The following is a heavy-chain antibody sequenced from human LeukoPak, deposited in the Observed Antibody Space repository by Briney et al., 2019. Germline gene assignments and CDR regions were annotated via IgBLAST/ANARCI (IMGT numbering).Heavy chain of an antibody. CDR1: GFTFSSYA. V-gene: IGHV3-30*01. CDR2: ISYDGSNK. D-gene: IGHD2-2*01. CDR3: ARGGDIVVVPAAPGLDYFDY. J-gene: IGHJ4*02. Sequence: HPGGSLRLSCAASGFTFSSYAMHWVRQAPGKGLEWVAVISYDGSNKYYADSVKGRFTISRDNSKNTLYLQMNSLSAEDTAVYYCARGGDIVVVPAAPGLDYFDYWGQGTLVTVSS.